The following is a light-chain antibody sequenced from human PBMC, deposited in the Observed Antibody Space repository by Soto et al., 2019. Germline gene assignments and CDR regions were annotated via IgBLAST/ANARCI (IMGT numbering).Light chain of an antibody. CDR3: QQSYSTLWT. Sequence: EIQMTHSPSSMSASVGDRVTITCRASQSISSHLNWYQQKAGKAPKLLISGASSLESGVPSRFSGSGSGTDFTLTISSLQPEDFATYYCQQSYSTLWTFGQGTKVDNK. J-gene: IGKJ1*01. CDR2: GAS. CDR1: QSISSH. V-gene: IGKV1-39*01.